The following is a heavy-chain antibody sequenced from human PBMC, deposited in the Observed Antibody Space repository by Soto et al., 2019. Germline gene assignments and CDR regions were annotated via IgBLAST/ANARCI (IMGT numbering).Heavy chain of an antibody. CDR2: ISGSGATK. Sequence: GGSLRLSCAASGFTFSSHSINWVRQAPGKGLEWVSYISGSGATKCYADSVKGRFTISRDNARNSLYLQMSSLSDEDTAVYYCARAIRGFSYVVDYWGQGTLVTVSS. J-gene: IGHJ4*02. D-gene: IGHD5-18*01. CDR1: GFTFSSHS. CDR3: ARAIRGFSYVVDY. V-gene: IGHV3-48*02.